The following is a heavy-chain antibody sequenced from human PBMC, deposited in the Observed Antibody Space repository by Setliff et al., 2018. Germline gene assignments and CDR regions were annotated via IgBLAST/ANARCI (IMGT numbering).Heavy chain of an antibody. D-gene: IGHD3-10*01. CDR2: ISGYSGKT. J-gene: IGHJ3*02. V-gene: IGHV1-18*01. Sequence: ASVKVSCKTSTYASTDSVVSWVRQAPGQGLEWVGWISGYSGKTYYAQRLQDRVSLTTDTSTNTFYLELRSLRPDDTAVYYCARDLNRWFGEFAFDIWGQGTMVT. CDR1: TYASTDSV. CDR3: ARDLNRWFGEFAFDI.